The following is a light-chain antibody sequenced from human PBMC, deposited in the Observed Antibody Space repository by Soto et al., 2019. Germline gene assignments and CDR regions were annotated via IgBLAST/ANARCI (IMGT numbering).Light chain of an antibody. Sequence: EIVMTQSPASLSVSPGERATLSCRASQSVNRNLAWYQQKPGQAPRLLIYGASTRATGIPGRFRGSGSGTDFTLTITSLQSEDFAVYFCQQYNNWPPDTFGQGTKLEIK. J-gene: IGKJ2*01. CDR3: QQYNNWPPDT. V-gene: IGKV3-15*01. CDR2: GAS. CDR1: QSVNRN.